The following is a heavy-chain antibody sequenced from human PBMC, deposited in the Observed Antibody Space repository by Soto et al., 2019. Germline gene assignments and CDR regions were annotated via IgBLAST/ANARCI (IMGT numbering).Heavy chain of an antibody. CDR2: ISGSGGST. V-gene: IGHV3-23*01. CDR1: GFTFSSYA. CDR3: AKEQVLRYFDWSPEINWFDP. J-gene: IGHJ5*02. Sequence: GGSLRLSCAASGFTFSSYAMSWVRQAPGKGLEWVSAISGSGGSTYYADSVKGRFTISRDNSKNTLYLQMNSLRAEDTAVYYCAKEQVLRYFDWSPEINWFDPWGQGTLVTVSS. D-gene: IGHD3-9*01.